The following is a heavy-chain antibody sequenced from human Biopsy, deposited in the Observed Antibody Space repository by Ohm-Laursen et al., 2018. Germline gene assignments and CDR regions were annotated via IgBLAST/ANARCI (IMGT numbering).Heavy chain of an antibody. V-gene: IGHV3-21*01. D-gene: IGHD3-10*01. CDR1: GFTLSSYS. CDR3: ARSRGSSGIATIYYYGMDV. J-gene: IGHJ6*02. Sequence: SLRLSCAASGFTLSSYSMNWVRQTPGKGLEWVSTISSSSDNIYYVDPVKSRFTISRDNAKNSLNLQMNSLRAEDTAVYYCARSRGSSGIATIYYYGMDVGGQETTVTVSS. CDR2: ISSSSDNI.